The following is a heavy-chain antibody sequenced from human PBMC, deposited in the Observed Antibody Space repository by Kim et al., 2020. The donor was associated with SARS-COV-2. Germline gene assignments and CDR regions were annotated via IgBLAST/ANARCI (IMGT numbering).Heavy chain of an antibody. D-gene: IGHD6-13*01. V-gene: IGHV3-33*01. J-gene: IGHJ3*02. CDR3: ARGQQLAEDAFDI. CDR2: IWYDGSNK. CDR1: GFTFSSYG. Sequence: GGSLRLSCAASGFTFSSYGMHWVRQAPGKGLEWVAVIWYDGSNKYYADSVKGRFTISRDNSKNTLYLQMNSLRAEDTAVYYCARGQQLAEDAFDIWGRGTMVTVSS.